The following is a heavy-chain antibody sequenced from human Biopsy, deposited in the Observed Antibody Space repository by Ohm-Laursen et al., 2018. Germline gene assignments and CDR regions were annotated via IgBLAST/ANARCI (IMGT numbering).Heavy chain of an antibody. CDR1: GYTFSDYI. J-gene: IGHJ2*01. V-gene: IGHV1-18*01. D-gene: IGHD2-2*01. Sequence: ASVTVSCKASGYTFSDYILNWVRQAPGQGLEWMGWINTRRGDTNYAQKFQGRVTMTRDTSTTTVFMELTSLRSDDTAMYYCARVEDSTRHWYFDLWGRGTQVTVPS. CDR3: ARVEDSTRHWYFDL. CDR2: INTRRGDT.